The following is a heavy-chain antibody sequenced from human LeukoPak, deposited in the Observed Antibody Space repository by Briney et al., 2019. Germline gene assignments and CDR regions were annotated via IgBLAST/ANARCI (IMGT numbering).Heavy chain of an antibody. CDR2: MNPNSGNT. J-gene: IGHJ4*02. CDR1: GYTFTGYD. V-gene: IGHV1-8*01. Sequence: ASVKVSCKASGYTFTGYDINWVRQATGQGLEWMGWMNPNSGNTGYAQKFQGRVTMTRNTSISTAYMELSSLRSEDTAVYYCARGLSSGSYYRDWGQGTLVTVSS. D-gene: IGHD1-26*01. CDR3: ARGLSSGSYYRD.